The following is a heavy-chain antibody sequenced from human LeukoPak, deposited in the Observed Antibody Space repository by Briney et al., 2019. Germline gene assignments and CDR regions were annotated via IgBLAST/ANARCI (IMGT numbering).Heavy chain of an antibody. CDR2: VYYSGST. D-gene: IGHD6-19*01. CDR1: GGSFSAHY. Sequence: SETLSLTCAVYGGSFSAHYWSWIRQPPGKGLEWIGYVYYSGSTSYNPSLKSRVTISVDTSKNQFSLKLSSVTAADTAVYYCARRESSGYLDYWGQGTLVTVSS. V-gene: IGHV4-59*08. CDR3: ARRESSGYLDY. J-gene: IGHJ4*02.